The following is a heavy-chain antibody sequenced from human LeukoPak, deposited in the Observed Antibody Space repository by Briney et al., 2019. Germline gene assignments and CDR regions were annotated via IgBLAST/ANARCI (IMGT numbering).Heavy chain of an antibody. CDR2: IHSTGSS. Sequence: SETLPLTCTVSGGSIRSYSWSWIRQSPGKGLEWLGYIHSTGSSNYNPSLKSRVTISLDPSKNQFSLNLESVTAADTAVYYCARHVWYFDLWGRGTLVTVSS. CDR1: GGSIRSYS. J-gene: IGHJ2*01. CDR3: ARHVWYFDL. V-gene: IGHV4-59*08.